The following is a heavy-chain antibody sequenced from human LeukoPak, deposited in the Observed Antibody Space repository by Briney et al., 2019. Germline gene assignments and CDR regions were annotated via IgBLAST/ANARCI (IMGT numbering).Heavy chain of an antibody. CDR2: ISSSSSYI. V-gene: IGHV3-21*01. Sequence: PGGSLRLSCAASGFTFSSYSMNWVRQAPGKGLEWVSSISSSSSYIYYADTVKGRFTISRDNAKNSLYLQMNSLRADDTAVYYCARDRIAGINWFDPWGQGTLVTVSS. CDR1: GFTFSSYS. CDR3: ARDRIAGINWFDP. J-gene: IGHJ5*02. D-gene: IGHD6-13*01.